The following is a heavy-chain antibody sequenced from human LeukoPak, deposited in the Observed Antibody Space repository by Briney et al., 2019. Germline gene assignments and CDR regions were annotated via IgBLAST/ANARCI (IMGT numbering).Heavy chain of an antibody. V-gene: IGHV3-30*18. D-gene: IGHD1-26*01. J-gene: IGHJ5*02. CDR2: ISYDGSNK. Sequence: GGSLRLSCAASGFTFSSYGMYWVRQAQGKGLEWVAVISYDGSNKYYADSVKGRFTISGDNSKNTLYLQMNSLRAEDTAVYYCAKGGNWFDPWDQGTLVTVSS. CDR1: GFTFSSYG. CDR3: AKGGNWFDP.